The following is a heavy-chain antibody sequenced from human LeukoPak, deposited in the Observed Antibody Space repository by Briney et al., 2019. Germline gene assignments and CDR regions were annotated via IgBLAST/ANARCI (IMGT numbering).Heavy chain of an antibody. J-gene: IGHJ6*03. CDR3: ARAQYDFWSGYPFYYYYMDV. D-gene: IGHD3-3*01. Sequence: PGGSLSLSCAASGFPASSNYMSWVGQAPGKGLEWGSFIYSGGITNYADTAKCRFTISRDNSKNTLYLQMTSLRDEDTAVYYCARAQYDFWSGYPFYYYYMDVWGKGTTVTVSS. CDR2: IYSGGIT. V-gene: IGHV3-53*01. CDR1: GFPASSNY.